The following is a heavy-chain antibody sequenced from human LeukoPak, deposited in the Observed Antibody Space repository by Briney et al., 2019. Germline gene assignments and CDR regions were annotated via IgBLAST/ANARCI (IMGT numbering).Heavy chain of an antibody. V-gene: IGHV4-59*08. CDR1: GGSITNYY. Sequence: KPSETLSLTCSVSGGSITNYYWSWIRQSPGKGLEWIGFIYNTGRTNYNPSLQSRVTMSMDTSKNQFSLKLSSVTAADTAVYYCARQGELAIDYWGQGTLVTVSS. CDR3: ARQGELAIDY. D-gene: IGHD1-26*01. J-gene: IGHJ4*02. CDR2: IYNTGRT.